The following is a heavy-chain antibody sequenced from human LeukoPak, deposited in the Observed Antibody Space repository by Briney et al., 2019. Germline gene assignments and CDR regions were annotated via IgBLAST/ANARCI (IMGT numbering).Heavy chain of an antibody. D-gene: IGHD2-2*01. CDR1: GGSISSNSYY. Sequence: KASETLSLTCAVSGGSISSNSYYWGWIRQPPGKGLEWIGSIYYSGSTHYNPSLKSRVTISVDTSKNQFSLKLSSVTAADTAVYYCARGRTYCSSTSCYAPVRLYRERRNWFDPWGQGTLVTVSS. J-gene: IGHJ5*02. V-gene: IGHV4-39*01. CDR2: IYYSGST. CDR3: ARGRTYCSSTSCYAPVRLYRERRNWFDP.